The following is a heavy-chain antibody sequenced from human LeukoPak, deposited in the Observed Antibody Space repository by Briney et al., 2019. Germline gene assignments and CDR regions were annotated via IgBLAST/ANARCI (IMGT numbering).Heavy chain of an antibody. D-gene: IGHD6-19*01. CDR2: ISYWGST. CDR3: ARHMDSQQWLVRGPYYFDY. CDR1: VCFLSSSRQY. Sequence: PSETLSLTCTVSVCFLSSSRQYWVGLRHPPGEGLEWIGRISYWGSTYYNPPLKSRVPIPVDTSKNQFSLSLSSVTAADTAVYYCARHMDSQQWLVRGPYYFDYWGQGTLVTVAS. V-gene: IGHV4-39*01. J-gene: IGHJ4*02.